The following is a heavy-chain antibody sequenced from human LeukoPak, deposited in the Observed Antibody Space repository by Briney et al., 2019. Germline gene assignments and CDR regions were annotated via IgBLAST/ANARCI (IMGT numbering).Heavy chain of an antibody. CDR2: ISWNSGSI. J-gene: IGHJ6*02. V-gene: IGHV3-9*01. CDR1: GFTFDDYA. Sequence: PGRSLRLSCAASGFTFDDYAMHWVRQPPGKGLEWVSGISWNSGSIGYADSVKGRFTISRDNAKNSLYLQMNSLRSEDTALYYCAKGIRPPYYYYGMDVWGQGTTVTISS. CDR3: AKGIRPPYYYYGMDV.